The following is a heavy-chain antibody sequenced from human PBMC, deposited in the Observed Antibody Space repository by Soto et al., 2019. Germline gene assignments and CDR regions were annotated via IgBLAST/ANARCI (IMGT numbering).Heavy chain of an antibody. CDR1: GDSISSNSHY. Sequence: SETLSLTCTVSGDSISSNSHYWGWIRQPPGKGLESIAYIYYSGNTYYNPSLKSRVTISVDTSKNQFSLKLNSVTAADTAVYYCARLIHYQDSSGYFGYFQHWGQGTLVTVSS. J-gene: IGHJ1*01. V-gene: IGHV4-30-4*08. D-gene: IGHD3-22*01. CDR2: IYYSGNT. CDR3: ARLIHYQDSSGYFGYFQH.